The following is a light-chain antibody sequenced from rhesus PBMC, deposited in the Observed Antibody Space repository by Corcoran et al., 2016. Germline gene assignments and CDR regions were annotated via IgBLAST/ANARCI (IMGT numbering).Light chain of an antibody. CDR2: DDS. V-gene: IGLV3-40*01. J-gene: IGLJ6*01. CDR3: QVWDSSSDYPV. CDR1: NIGSQN. Sequence: SDDLTPPHSVSVSPGQTARITCGGDNIGSQNLHWYQQKPTQAPVLAIFDDSERPSGIPERFSGSNSGNKATLTISGVKAGDEADYYCQVWDSSSDYPVFGSGTKLTVL.